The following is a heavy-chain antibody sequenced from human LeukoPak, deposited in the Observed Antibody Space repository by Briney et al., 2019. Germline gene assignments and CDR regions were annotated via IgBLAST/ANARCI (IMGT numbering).Heavy chain of an antibody. CDR1: GFTFDDYA. J-gene: IGHJ5*02. Sequence: GRSLRLSCAASGFTFDDYAMHWVRQAPGKGLEWVSGISWNSGSIGYADSVKGRFTISRDNAENSLYLQMNSLRAEDTALYYCAKDLYSGIGAPHGPWGQGTLVTVSS. V-gene: IGHV3-9*01. CDR3: AKDLYSGIGAPHGP. CDR2: ISWNSGSI. D-gene: IGHD2-2*02.